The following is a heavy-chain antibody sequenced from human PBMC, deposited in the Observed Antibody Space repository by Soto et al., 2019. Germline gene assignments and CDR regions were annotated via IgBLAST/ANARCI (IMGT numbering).Heavy chain of an antibody. CDR2: IIPIFGTA. J-gene: IGHJ4*02. V-gene: IGHV1-69*01. CDR3: ARGGDCSSTSCYLPPTFDY. CDR1: GGTFSSYA. D-gene: IGHD2-2*01. Sequence: QVQLVQSGAEVKKPGSSVKVSCKASGGTFSSYAISWVRQAPGQGLEWMGGIIPIFGTANYAQKFQGRVTITADESTSTAYMELSSLRSEDTAVYYCARGGDCSSTSCYLPPTFDYWGQGTLVTVAS.